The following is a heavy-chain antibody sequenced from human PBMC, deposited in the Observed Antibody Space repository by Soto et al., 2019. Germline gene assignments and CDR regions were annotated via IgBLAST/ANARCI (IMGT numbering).Heavy chain of an antibody. V-gene: IGHV3-9*01. CDR2: NSWNSGSI. D-gene: IGHD6-13*01. Sequence: EVQLVESGGGLVQPGRSLRLSCAASGFTFDDYAMHWVRQAPGKGLEWVSGNSWNSGSIGYADSVKGRVTISTENAKNSLYLQMNSLRAEDTALYYCAKGDSSSFYYGMDVWGQGTTVTVSS. J-gene: IGHJ6*02. CDR3: AKGDSSSFYYGMDV. CDR1: GFTFDDYA.